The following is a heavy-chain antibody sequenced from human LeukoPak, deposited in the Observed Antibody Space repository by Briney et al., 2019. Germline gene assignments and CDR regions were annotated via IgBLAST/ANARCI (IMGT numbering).Heavy chain of an antibody. J-gene: IGHJ5*02. D-gene: IGHD5-12*01. V-gene: IGHV4-59*01. CDR1: GGSISSYY. Sequence: PSETLSLTCTVSGGSISSYYWSWIRQPPGKGLEWIGYIYYSGSTNYNPSLKSRVTISVDTSKNQFSLKLSSVTAADTAVYYCAWGATITGDWFDPWGQGTLVTVSS. CDR2: IYYSGST. CDR3: AWGATITGDWFDP.